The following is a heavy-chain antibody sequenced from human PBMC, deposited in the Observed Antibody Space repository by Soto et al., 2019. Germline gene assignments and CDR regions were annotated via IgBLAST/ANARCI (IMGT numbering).Heavy chain of an antibody. CDR2: VIPIFGTP. CDR1: GGDFKNFI. D-gene: IGHD6-13*01. J-gene: IGHJ6*02. CDR3: AGVGYWLSSGCVYYGMDV. V-gene: IGHV1-69*01. Sequence: VQLVQSGAEVRKPGSSVKVSCKASGGDFKNFIIAWVRQAPGHGIEWMGGVIPIFGTPNFVQKFQDRVTITADEATSTTYMELRSLSSEDTAVYYCAGVGYWLSSGCVYYGMDVWGQGTAVIVSS.